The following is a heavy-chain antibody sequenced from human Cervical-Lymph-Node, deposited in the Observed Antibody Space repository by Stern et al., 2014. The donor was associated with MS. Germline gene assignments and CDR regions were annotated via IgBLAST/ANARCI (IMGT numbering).Heavy chain of an antibody. J-gene: IGHJ4*02. D-gene: IGHD3-10*01. CDR3: ARGGRGVGLEY. CDR2: VSYDGTQR. CDR1: GFTFSTYA. Sequence: VQLVESGGGVVQPGRSLSLSCVASGFTFSTYAMHCVRQAPGQGLAWVAFVSYDGTQRNSTDAVKARFTISRDNSKNTLYLHMNSLRDEDTAVYFCARGGRGVGLEYWGQGALVTVSS. V-gene: IGHV3-30-3*01.